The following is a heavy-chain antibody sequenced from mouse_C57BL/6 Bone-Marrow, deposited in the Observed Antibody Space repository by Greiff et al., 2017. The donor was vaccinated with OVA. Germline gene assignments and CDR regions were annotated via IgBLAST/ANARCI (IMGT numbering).Heavy chain of an antibody. V-gene: IGHV1-63*01. CDR3: ARPSWDCYRYPFAY. CDR1: GYTFTNYW. CDR2: IYPGGGYT. J-gene: IGHJ3*01. D-gene: IGHD1-2*01. Sequence: VQLQQSGAELVRPGTSVKMSCKASGYTFTNYWIGWAKQRPGHGLEWIGDIYPGGGYTNYNEKFKGKATLTADKSSSTAYMQFSSLTSEDSAIYYCARPSWDCYRYPFAYWGQGTLVTVSA.